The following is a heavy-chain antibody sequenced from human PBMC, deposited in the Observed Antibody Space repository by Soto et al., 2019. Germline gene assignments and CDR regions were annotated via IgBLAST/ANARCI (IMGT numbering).Heavy chain of an antibody. CDR3: ARENCSSTSCPSPFDY. Sequence: GGSLRLSCAASGFTFSSYGMHWVRQAPGKGLEWVAVISYDGSNKYYADSVKGRFTISRDNSKNTLYLQMNSLRAEDTAVYYCARENCSSTSCPSPFDYWGQGTLVTVSS. CDR2: ISYDGSNK. J-gene: IGHJ4*02. D-gene: IGHD2-2*01. CDR1: GFTFSSYG. V-gene: IGHV3-30*03.